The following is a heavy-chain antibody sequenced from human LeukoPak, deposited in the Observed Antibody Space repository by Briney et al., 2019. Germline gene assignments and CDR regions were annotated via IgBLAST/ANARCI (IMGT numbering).Heavy chain of an antibody. V-gene: IGHV3-53*01. Sequence: GGSLRLSCAASVFTVTANSMNWVRQAPGKGLEWVSRVSSGGDAFYADSVKGRFTISRDTSKNTVFLQMDSLRAEDTAVYYCAKFGDRMPDAFDIWGQGTMVTVAA. CDR2: VSSGGDA. CDR1: VFTVTANS. CDR3: AKFGDRMPDAFDI. J-gene: IGHJ3*02. D-gene: IGHD4-17*01.